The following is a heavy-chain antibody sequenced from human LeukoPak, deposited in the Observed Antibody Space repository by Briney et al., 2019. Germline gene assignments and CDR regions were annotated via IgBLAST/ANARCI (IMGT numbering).Heavy chain of an antibody. CDR1: GGSISSSSYY. J-gene: IGHJ4*02. CDR2: IYYSGST. D-gene: IGHD6-6*01. CDR3: ARQPYSSSSLEIDY. Sequence: SETLSLTCTVSGGSISSSSYYWGWIRQPPGKGLEWIGSIYYSGSTYYNPSLKSRVTISVDTSKNQFSLKLSFVTAADTAVYYCARQPYSSSSLEIDYWGQGTLVTVSS. V-gene: IGHV4-39*01.